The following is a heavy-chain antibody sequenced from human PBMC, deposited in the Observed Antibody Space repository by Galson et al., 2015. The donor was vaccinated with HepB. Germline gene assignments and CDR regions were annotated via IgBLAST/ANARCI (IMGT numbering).Heavy chain of an antibody. CDR3: AKDMGAQLWFWNV. D-gene: IGHD5-18*01. Sequence: SLRLSCAASGFTFSTYAMSWVRQAPGTGLEWVSSFPGGGGSAFYADSVKGRFTISRDYSKNTVYLQMKSLRAEDTAIYYCAKDMGAQLWFWNVWGQGTTVTVSS. CDR1: GFTFSTYA. J-gene: IGHJ6*02. V-gene: IGHV3-23*01. CDR2: FPGGGGSA.